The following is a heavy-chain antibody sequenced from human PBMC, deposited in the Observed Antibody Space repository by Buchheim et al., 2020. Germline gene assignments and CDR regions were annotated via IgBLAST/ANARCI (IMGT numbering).Heavy chain of an antibody. CDR1: GGTFSSYA. CDR3: ARTPSSGPLFGPPGWLDY. V-gene: IGHV1-69*01. J-gene: IGHJ4*02. D-gene: IGHD6-19*01. CDR2: IIPIFGTA. Sequence: QVQLVQSGAEVKKPGSSVKVSCKASGGTFSSYAISWVRQAPGQGLEWMGGIIPIFGTANYAQKFQGRVTITADESTRTAYMELSSVRSEDTAVYYCARTPSSGPLFGPPGWLDYWGQGTL.